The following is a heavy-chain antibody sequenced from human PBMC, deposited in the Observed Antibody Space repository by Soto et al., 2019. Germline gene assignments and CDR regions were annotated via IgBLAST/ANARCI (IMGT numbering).Heavy chain of an antibody. J-gene: IGHJ5*01. V-gene: IGHV3-20*04. CDR3: ARDHRWGYEYGDYGDS. CDR2: MHRNGNST. Sequence: EVQLVESGGGVVRPGGSLRLACVVSGFSLDEYGMSWVRQAPGKGPEWVSGMHRNGNSTGYADSVKGRFTISRDDAKNSLYLQMNSLRAEDTAFYYCARDHRWGYEYGDYGDSWGHGTLVIVSS. D-gene: IGHD4-17*01. CDR1: GFSLDEYG.